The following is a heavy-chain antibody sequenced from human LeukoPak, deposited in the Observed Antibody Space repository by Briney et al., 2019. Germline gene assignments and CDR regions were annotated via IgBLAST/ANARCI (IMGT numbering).Heavy chain of an antibody. CDR3: ATDDLNNAFDI. J-gene: IGHJ3*02. CDR2: ISAYNGNT. D-gene: IGHD2-21*02. V-gene: IGHV1-18*01. Sequence: ASVKVSCKASGGTLSSYAISWVRQAPGQGLEWMGWISAYNGNTNYAQKLQGRVTMTTDTSTSTAYMELRSLRSDDTAVYYCATDDLNNAFDIWGQGTMVTVSS. CDR1: GGTLSSYA.